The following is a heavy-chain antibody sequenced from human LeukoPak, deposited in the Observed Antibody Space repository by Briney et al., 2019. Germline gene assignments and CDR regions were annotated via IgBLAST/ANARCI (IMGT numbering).Heavy chain of an antibody. D-gene: IGHD6-6*01. V-gene: IGHV3-64*01. CDR3: ARVPKYSSSSGGFDY. CDR1: GFTFSSYG. CDR2: ISSNGGST. J-gene: IGHJ4*02. Sequence: GGSLRLSCAASGFTFSSYGMHWVRQAPGKGLEYVSAISSNGGSTYYANSVKGRFTISRDNSKNTLYLQMGSLRAEDMAVYYCARVPKYSSSSGGFDYWGQGTLVTVSS.